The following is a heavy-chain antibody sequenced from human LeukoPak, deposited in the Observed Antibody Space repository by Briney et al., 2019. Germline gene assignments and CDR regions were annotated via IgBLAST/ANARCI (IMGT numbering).Heavy chain of an antibody. CDR2: ISRSGSTK. CDR1: GFTFSDYN. D-gene: IGHD6-13*01. Sequence: GGSLRLSCAASGFTFSDYNMRWIRQAPGKGLEWVSSISRSGSTKYYADSVKGRFTISRDNAKNSLFLQMNSLRAEDTAVYYCARDVVAAAGSFDYWGQGTQVTVSS. J-gene: IGHJ4*02. CDR3: ARDVVAAAGSFDY. V-gene: IGHV3-11*01.